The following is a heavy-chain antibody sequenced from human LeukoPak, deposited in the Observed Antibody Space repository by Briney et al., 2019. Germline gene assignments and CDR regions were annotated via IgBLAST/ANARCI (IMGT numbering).Heavy chain of an antibody. V-gene: IGHV3-74*01. CDR1: GFTFSSYW. Sequence: RTGGTLRLSCAASGFTFSSYWMHWVRQAPGKGLVWVSRINSDGSSTSYADSVKGRFTISRDNAKNSLYLQMNSLRAEDTAVYYCATPLDYYDSSGYHQGGDWGQGTLVTVSS. CDR3: ATPLDYYDSSGYHQGGD. J-gene: IGHJ4*02. CDR2: INSDGSST. D-gene: IGHD3-22*01.